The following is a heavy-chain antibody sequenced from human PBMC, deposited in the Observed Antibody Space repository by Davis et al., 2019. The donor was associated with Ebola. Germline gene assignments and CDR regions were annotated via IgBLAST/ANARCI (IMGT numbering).Heavy chain of an antibody. CDR3: ATRTIAARPRDY. D-gene: IGHD6-6*01. V-gene: IGHV4-34*01. CDR2: INHSGST. CDR1: GGSFSGYY. Sequence: SETLSLTCAVSGGSFSGYYWSWIRQPPGKGLEWIGEINHSGSTNYNPSLKSRVTISVDTSKNQFSLKLSSVTAADTAVYYCATRTIAARPRDYWGQGTLVTVSS. J-gene: IGHJ4*02.